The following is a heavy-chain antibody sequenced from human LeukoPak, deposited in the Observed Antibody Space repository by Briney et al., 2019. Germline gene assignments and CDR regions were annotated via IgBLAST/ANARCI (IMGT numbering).Heavy chain of an antibody. V-gene: IGHV3-30*04. D-gene: IGHD5-18*01. CDR2: ISHDGTKK. CDR1: GLTFSDYP. Sequence: PGGSLRLSCAASGLTFSDYPIHWVRQAPGKGLEWVAVISHDGTKKYYADSAKGRFTISRDNPKNTLFLQMNSLKTEDTAVYYCARGDIIQLWSPSFDPWGQGTLVTVSS. CDR3: ARGDIIQLWSPSFDP. J-gene: IGHJ5*02.